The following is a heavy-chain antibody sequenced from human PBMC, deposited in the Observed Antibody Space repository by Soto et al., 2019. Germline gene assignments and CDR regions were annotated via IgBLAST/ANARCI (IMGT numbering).Heavy chain of an antibody. CDR3: ARDHHSGSYLRPGYFLD. J-gene: IGHJ4*02. CDR2: TYYRSKWYN. V-gene: IGHV6-1*01. Sequence: QSQTLSLTCAISGDSVSSNSAAWNWIRQSPSRGLEWLGRTYYRSKWYNDYAVSVKSRITINPDTSKNQFSLQLNSVTPEDTAVYYCARDHHSGSYLRPGYFLDWGQGTLVTVSS. CDR1: GDSVSSNSAA. D-gene: IGHD1-26*01.